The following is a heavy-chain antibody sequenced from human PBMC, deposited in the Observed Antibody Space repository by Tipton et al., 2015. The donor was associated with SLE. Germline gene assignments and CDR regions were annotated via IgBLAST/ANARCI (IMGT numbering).Heavy chain of an antibody. D-gene: IGHD5-12*01. CDR1: GFTFTSSG. V-gene: IGHV1-18*01. J-gene: IGHJ4*02. CDR2: INTYSGTT. Sequence: QSGPEVKKPGASVKVSCKTSGFTFTSSGISWVRQAPGQGLEWMGWINTYSGTTNYAQQLQGRVTMTTDTSTSTAYMELRSLRSDDTAVYYCASSIVATTDFDFRGQGTLVTVSA. CDR3: ASSIVATTDFDF.